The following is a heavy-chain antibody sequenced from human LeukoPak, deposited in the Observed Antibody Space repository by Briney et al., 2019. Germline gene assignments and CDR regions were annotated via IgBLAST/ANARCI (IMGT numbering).Heavy chain of an antibody. Sequence: GGSLRLSCAASGFTFDDYAMHWVRQAPGKGLEWVSGISWNSGSIGYADSVKGRFTISRDNAKNSLYLQMNSLGAEDTALYYCAKDPGTGHFDYWGQGTLVTVSS. V-gene: IGHV3-9*01. J-gene: IGHJ4*02. CDR1: GFTFDDYA. D-gene: IGHD3/OR15-3a*01. CDR3: AKDPGTGHFDY. CDR2: ISWNSGSI.